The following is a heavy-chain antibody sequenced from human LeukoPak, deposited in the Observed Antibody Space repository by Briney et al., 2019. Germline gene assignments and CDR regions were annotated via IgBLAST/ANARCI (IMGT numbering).Heavy chain of an antibody. Sequence: SETLSLTCTVSGGSISSYYWSWIRQPAGKGLEWIGRIYTSGSTNYNPSLKSRVTMSVDTSKNQFPLKLSSVTAADTAVYYCARSPRDYGSGSYSLVDVWGKGTTVTVSS. CDR1: GGSISSYY. D-gene: IGHD3-10*01. J-gene: IGHJ6*04. V-gene: IGHV4-4*07. CDR2: IYTSGST. CDR3: ARSPRDYGSGSYSLVDV.